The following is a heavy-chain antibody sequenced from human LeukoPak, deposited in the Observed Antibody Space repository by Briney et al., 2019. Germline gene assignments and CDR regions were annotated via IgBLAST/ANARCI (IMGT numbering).Heavy chain of an antibody. Sequence: PGGSLRLSCAASGFTFSSYGMHWVRQAPGKGLEWVAVIWYDGSNKYYADSVKGRFTISRDNPKNTLYLQMNSLRAEDTAVYYCARVGCSSTSCYEAYWYFDLWGRGTLVTVSS. CDR2: IWYDGSNK. CDR3: ARVGCSSTSCYEAYWYFDL. V-gene: IGHV3-33*08. CDR1: GFTFSSYG. J-gene: IGHJ2*01. D-gene: IGHD2-2*01.